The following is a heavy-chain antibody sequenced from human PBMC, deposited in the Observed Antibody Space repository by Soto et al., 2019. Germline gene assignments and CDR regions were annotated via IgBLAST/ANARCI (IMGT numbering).Heavy chain of an antibody. CDR3: ASGYSYGYNF. CDR2: VILMFGTA. V-gene: IGHV1-69*01. CDR1: GGTFSSYA. Sequence: QVQLVRSGAEVKKPGSSVKVSCKASGGTFSSYAISWVRQAPGQGLEWMGGVILMFGTANYAQKFQDRVTITADASTNTAYMELTSLRSEDTAVYYCASGYSYGYNFWGQGSLLTVSS. D-gene: IGHD5-18*01. J-gene: IGHJ4*02.